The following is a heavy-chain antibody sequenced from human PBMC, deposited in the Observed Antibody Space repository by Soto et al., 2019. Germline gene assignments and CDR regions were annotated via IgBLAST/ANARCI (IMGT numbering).Heavy chain of an antibody. CDR3: ARARGGYFDY. CDR1: GDSISSYY. J-gene: IGHJ4*02. CDR2: IYYSGST. Sequence: SETLSLTCTVSGDSISSYYWIWIRQPPGKGLEWIGYIYYSGSTNYNPSLKSRVTISVDTSKNQFSLKLSSVTAADTAVYYCARARGGYFDYWGQGTLVTVSS. V-gene: IGHV4-59*01.